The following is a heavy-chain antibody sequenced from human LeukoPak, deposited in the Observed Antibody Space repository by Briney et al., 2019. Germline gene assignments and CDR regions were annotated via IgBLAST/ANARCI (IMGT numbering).Heavy chain of an antibody. Sequence: GGPLRLSCAASGFTVSSNYMSWVRQAPGKGLEWVSVIYSGGSTYYADSVKGRFTISRDNSKNTLYLQMNSLRAEDTAVYYCARGYPRGAFDIWGQGTMVTVSS. CDR2: IYSGGST. V-gene: IGHV3-53*01. J-gene: IGHJ3*02. D-gene: IGHD1-1*01. CDR1: GFTVSSNY. CDR3: ARGYPRGAFDI.